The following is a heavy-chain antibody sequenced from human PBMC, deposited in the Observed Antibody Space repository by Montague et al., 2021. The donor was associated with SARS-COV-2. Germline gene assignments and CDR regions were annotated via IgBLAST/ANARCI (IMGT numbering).Heavy chain of an antibody. CDR3: SRRQLGYCDGVGCPLDAFDI. J-gene: IGHJ3*02. CDR1: GGSFSGYY. V-gene: IGHV4-34*01. D-gene: IGHD2-21*01. Sequence: SXTLSLTCAVYGGSFSGYYWSWIRQPPGMGLEWIGGITDGGNTDYNPSLKSRVTLSVDTSTRHFSLTLTSLTAVDTSVYYCSRRQLGYCDGVGCPLDAFDIWGQGTTVTVSS. CDR2: ITDGGNT.